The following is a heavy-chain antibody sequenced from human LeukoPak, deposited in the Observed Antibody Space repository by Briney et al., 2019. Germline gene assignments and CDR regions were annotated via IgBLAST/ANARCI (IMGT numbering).Heavy chain of an antibody. D-gene: IGHD6-13*01. CDR3: ARDIEAAGLFLDY. CDR2: IKYDGSEK. Sequence: GGSLRLSCAASGFTFSSYWMTWVRQAPGKGLECVANIKYDGSEKDYMDYVKGRFTISRDNAKNSLYLQMNSLRAEDTAVYYCARDIEAAGLFLDYWGQGTLVTVSS. CDR1: GFTFSSYW. J-gene: IGHJ4*02. V-gene: IGHV3-7*01.